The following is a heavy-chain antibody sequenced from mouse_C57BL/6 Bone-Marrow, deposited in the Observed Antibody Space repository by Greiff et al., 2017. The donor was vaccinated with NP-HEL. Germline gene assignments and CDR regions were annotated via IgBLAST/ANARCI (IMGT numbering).Heavy chain of an antibody. CDR1: GFSLTSYG. Sequence: QVQLQQSGPGLVQPSQSLSITCTVSGFSLTSYGVHWVRQSPGKGLEWLGVIWSGGSTDYNAAFISRLSIRKDNSKSQVFFKMNSLQDDDTAIYYCARGGGSSYPYSMDYWGQGTSVTVSS. J-gene: IGHJ4*01. D-gene: IGHD1-1*01. CDR3: ARGGGSSYPYSMDY. CDR2: IWSGGST. V-gene: IGHV2-2*01.